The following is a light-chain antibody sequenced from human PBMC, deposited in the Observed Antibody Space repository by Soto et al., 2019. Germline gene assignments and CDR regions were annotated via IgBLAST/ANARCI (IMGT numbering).Light chain of an antibody. CDR2: DAS. V-gene: IGKV3-15*01. Sequence: EILMTQSPATLSASPGERVTFSCRASQSVSYYLAWYQQKPGQAPRLLIYDASTRATGIPVRFSGSVSGTEFTLTISSLQSEDFGVYYCQQYNERPPWTFGQGTRWIS. J-gene: IGKJ1*01. CDR1: QSVSYY. CDR3: QQYNERPPWT.